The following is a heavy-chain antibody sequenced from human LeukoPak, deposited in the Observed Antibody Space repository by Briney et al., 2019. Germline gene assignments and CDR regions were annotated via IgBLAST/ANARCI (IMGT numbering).Heavy chain of an antibody. D-gene: IGHD6-13*01. CDR1: GGSFSGYY. V-gene: IGHV4-34*01. CDR2: INHSGST. CDR3: ARVSAQQPVPDY. J-gene: IGHJ4*02. Sequence: SETLSLTCAVYGGSFSGYYWSWIRQPPGKGLEWIGEINHSGSTNYNPSLKSRVTISVDTSKNQFSLKLSSVTAADTAVYYCARVSAQQPVPDYWGQGTLVTVSP.